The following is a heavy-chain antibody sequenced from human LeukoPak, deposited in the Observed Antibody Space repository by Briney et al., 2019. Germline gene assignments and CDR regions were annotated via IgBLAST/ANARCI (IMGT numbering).Heavy chain of an antibody. J-gene: IGHJ6*03. CDR3: SRDCEFCDLLFYMNV. D-gene: IGHD3-16*01. V-gene: IGHV4-61*09. Sequence: SETLSLTCTVSVGSISSTGYYWTWIRQPAGKGLEWIGHIENSGSTNCNPSLKSRVTTSIDTAKNQFSLSLPSVTAADTAVYYCSRDCEFCDLLFYMNVWGKGTTVTVSS. CDR2: IENSGST. CDR1: VGSISSTGYY.